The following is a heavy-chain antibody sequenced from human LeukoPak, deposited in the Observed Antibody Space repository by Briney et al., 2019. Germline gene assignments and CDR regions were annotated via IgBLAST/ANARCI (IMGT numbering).Heavy chain of an antibody. V-gene: IGHV4-59*01. CDR2: IHYTGST. CDR1: GGSISGYY. J-gene: IGHJ5*01. Sequence: SETLSLTCTVSGGSISGYYWSWLRQPPGKGVEWIGFIHYTGSTHYNPSLKSRVTISIDTSNNQLALRLTSVTAADTAVYYCARKGEHYYDSGKLWPARFDSWGQGTLVTVSS. D-gene: IGHD3-10*01. CDR3: ARKGEHYYDSGKLWPARFDS.